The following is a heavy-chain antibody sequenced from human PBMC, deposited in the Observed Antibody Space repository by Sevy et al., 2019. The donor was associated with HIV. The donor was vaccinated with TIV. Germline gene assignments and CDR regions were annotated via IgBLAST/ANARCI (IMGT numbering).Heavy chain of an antibody. CDR2: MYYSGST. D-gene: IGHD2-2*01. V-gene: IGHV4-39*01. CDR1: GGSISSSSHY. J-gene: IGHJ4*02. CDR3: ASPIVVLPAVGVGFDH. Sequence: SETLSLTCTVSGGSISSSSHYWGWIRQPPGKGLEWIGSMYYSGSTSYNPSLKSRVTISIDTSKNQFSLRLSSVTAADTAVYYCASPIVVLPAVGVGFDHWGQGTLVTVSS.